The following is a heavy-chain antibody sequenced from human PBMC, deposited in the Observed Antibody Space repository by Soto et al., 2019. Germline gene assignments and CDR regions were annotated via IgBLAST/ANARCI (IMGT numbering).Heavy chain of an antibody. CDR3: ARGLSVIRFDN. V-gene: IGHV4-31*03. Sequence: QVQLQESGPGLVKPSQTLSLTCTVSGGSISTGGYYWTWIRQHPGKGLEWIGYIYYSGSTYYNPYLMTRVTISVDTSKNPFSMKLSSVTAADTAVYYCARGLSVIRFDNWGPGTLVTVSS. CDR2: IYYSGST. J-gene: IGHJ4*02. D-gene: IGHD3-16*02. CDR1: GGSISTGGYY.